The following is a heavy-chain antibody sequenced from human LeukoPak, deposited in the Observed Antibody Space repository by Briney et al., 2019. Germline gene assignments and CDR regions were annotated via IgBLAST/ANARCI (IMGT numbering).Heavy chain of an antibody. CDR1: VYTFTDYY. J-gene: IGHJ4*02. CDR3: ARHPNLDY. CDR2: INPNSGGT. V-gene: IGHV1-2*02. Sequence: ASVKVSCKASVYTFTDYYIHWVRQAPGQGLEWMGWINPNSGGTSYAQKFQDRVTLTRDTSIRTAYMELSRLTSDDTAVYYCARHPNLDYWGQGTLVFVSS.